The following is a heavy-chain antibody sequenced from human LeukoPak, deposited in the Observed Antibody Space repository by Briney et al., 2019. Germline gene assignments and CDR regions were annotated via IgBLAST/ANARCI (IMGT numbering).Heavy chain of an antibody. CDR3: XRXAAEQWLVPGGFDY. D-gene: IGHD6-19*01. CDR2: VYYDGST. Sequence: PSETLSLTCTVSGGSISSSSYYWGWIRQPPGKGLEWIGSVYYDGSTFHNPSLKSRVTISVDTSKNQFSLKLSSVTAADTDFYYXXRXAAEQWLVPGGFDYWGQGALVTVSS. J-gene: IGHJ4*02. V-gene: IGHV4-39*01. CDR1: GGSISSSSYY.